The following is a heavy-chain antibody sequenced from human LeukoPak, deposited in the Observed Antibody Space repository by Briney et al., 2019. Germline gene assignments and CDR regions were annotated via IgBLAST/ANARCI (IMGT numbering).Heavy chain of an antibody. D-gene: IGHD3-22*01. Sequence: GGSLRLSCAASGFTFSSYWVSWVRQAPGKGLEWVANIKQDGSEKYYVDSVKGRFTISRDNAKNSLYLQMNSLRAEDAAVYYCARSRGTTSWYYYDSSGYYLDYWGQGTLVTVSS. CDR3: ARSRGTTSWYYYDSSGYYLDY. CDR2: IKQDGSEK. CDR1: GFTFSSYW. V-gene: IGHV3-7*01. J-gene: IGHJ4*02.